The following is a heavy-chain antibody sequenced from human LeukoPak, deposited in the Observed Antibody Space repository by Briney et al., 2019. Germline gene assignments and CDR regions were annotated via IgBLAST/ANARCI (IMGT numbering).Heavy chain of an antibody. CDR2: IYSSGST. V-gene: IGHV4-4*07. J-gene: IGHJ4*02. Sequence: PSETLSLTCTVSGGSISSYYWSWIRQPAGKGLEWIGRIYSSGSTNYNPSLKSRVTMSVDTSKNQFSLKLSSVTAEDTAVYYCARARQWRYSYGYWEPYYFDYWGRGTLVTVSS. CDR3: ARARQWRYSYGYWEPYYFDY. D-gene: IGHD5-18*01. CDR1: GGSISSYY.